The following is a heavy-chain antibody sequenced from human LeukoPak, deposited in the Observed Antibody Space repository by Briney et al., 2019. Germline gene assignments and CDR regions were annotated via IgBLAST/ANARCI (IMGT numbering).Heavy chain of an antibody. Sequence: ASVKVSCKASGYTFTSYYMHWVRQAPGQGLEWMGIINPGGGSTSYAQKFQGRVTMTRDMSTSTVYMELSSLRSEDTAVYYCARGVRAGTTGYWGQGTLVTVSS. J-gene: IGHJ4*02. CDR3: ARGVRAGTTGY. V-gene: IGHV1-46*01. CDR1: GYTFTSYY. CDR2: INPGGGST. D-gene: IGHD1-7*01.